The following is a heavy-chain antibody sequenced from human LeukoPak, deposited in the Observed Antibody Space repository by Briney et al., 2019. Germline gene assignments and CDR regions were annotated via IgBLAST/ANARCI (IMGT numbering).Heavy chain of an antibody. CDR3: AKDSKRWKTYYYASGSYHFDY. Sequence: GGSLRLSCAASGFTFDDYAMHWVRQAPGKGLEWVSGISWNSGSIGYADSVKGRFTISRDNSKNTLYLQMNSLRPEDTAVYYCAKDSKRWKTYYYASGSYHFDYWGQGTLVTVSS. CDR2: ISWNSGSI. V-gene: IGHV3-9*01. D-gene: IGHD3-10*01. CDR1: GFTFDDYA. J-gene: IGHJ4*02.